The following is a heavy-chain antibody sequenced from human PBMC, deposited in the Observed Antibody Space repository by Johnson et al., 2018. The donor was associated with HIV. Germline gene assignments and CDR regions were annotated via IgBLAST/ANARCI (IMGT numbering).Heavy chain of an antibody. D-gene: IGHD4-17*01. CDR2: IYSGDTT. J-gene: IGHJ3*02. CDR3: ARELEFGDLRKNDAFDI. CDR1: GFTFSSYA. Sequence: EVQLVESGGGLVQPGRSLRLSCAASGFTFSSYAMHWVRQAPGKGLEWVSLIYSGDTTYYADSVKGRFIISSDNSKNTLYLKLNSLRVEDTAVYYCARELEFGDLRKNDAFDIWVQGTMVTVSS. V-gene: IGHV3-66*01.